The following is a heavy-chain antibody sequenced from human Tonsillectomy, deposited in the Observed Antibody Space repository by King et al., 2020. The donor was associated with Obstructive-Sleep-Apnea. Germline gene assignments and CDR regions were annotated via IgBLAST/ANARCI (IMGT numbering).Heavy chain of an antibody. D-gene: IGHD5-18*01. J-gene: IGHJ4*02. CDR3: AIWLSGYFDY. V-gene: IGHV1-2*02. CDR1: GYTFTDYC. Sequence: VQLVESGAEVKKPGASVKVSCKASGYTFTDYCIHWVRQAPGQGPEWMGWINPNSGGTNFAQKFQGRVTMTRDTSISTAYMDLRRLRSDDTAVYYCAIWLSGYFDYWVQGTLVTVSS. CDR2: INPNSGGT.